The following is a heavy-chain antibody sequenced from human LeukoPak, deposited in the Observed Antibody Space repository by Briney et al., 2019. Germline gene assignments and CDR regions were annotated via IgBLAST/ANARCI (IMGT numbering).Heavy chain of an antibody. CDR3: ARINSTSSYDY. V-gene: IGHV4-34*01. CDR1: GGSFSGYY. CDR2: INHSGSS. Sequence: PSETLSLTCGVYGGSFSGYYWSWIRQSPGKGLEWIGEINHSGSSNKNPSLKSRVTISADTSKNQFSLKLSSVTAADTAVYYCARINSTSSYDYWGQGTLVTVSS. D-gene: IGHD6-6*01. J-gene: IGHJ4*02.